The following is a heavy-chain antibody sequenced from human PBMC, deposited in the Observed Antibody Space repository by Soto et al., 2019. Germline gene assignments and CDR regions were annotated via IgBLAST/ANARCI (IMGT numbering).Heavy chain of an antibody. D-gene: IGHD3-22*01. V-gene: IGHV4-39*01. CDR2: IYYSGST. CDR1: GGSICSSSYY. CDR3: ARLGTPRRSYYGSSGYYFDY. Sequence: SDTLSLTCTVCGGSICSSSYYWGWIRQPPGKGLEWIGSIYYSGSTYYNPSLKSRVTISVDTSKNQFSLKLSSVTAADTAVYYCARLGTPRRSYYGSSGYYFDYWGQGTLVTVS. J-gene: IGHJ4*02.